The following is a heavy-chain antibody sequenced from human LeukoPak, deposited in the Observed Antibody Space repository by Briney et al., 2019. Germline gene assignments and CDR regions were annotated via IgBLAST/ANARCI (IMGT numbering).Heavy chain of an antibody. CDR3: ARGGLMNYGSGSANWFDP. CDR2: MNPNSGNT. D-gene: IGHD3-10*01. Sequence: ASVKVSCKASGYTFTSCDINWVRQATGQGLEWMGWMNPNSGNTGYAQKFQGRVTMTRNTSISTAYMELSSLRSEDTAVYYCARGGLMNYGSGSANWFDPWGQGTLVTVSS. J-gene: IGHJ5*02. V-gene: IGHV1-8*01. CDR1: GYTFTSCD.